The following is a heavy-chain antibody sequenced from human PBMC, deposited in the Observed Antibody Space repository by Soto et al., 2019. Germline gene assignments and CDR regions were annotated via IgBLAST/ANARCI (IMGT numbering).Heavy chain of an antibody. CDR3: ARSVSPTNYYDSSGYPY. D-gene: IGHD3-22*01. Sequence: GESLKISCKGSGYSFTSYWIGWVRQMPGKGLEWMGIIYPGDSDTRYSPSFQGQVTISADKSISTAYLQWSSLKASDTAMYYCARSVSPTNYYDSSGYPYWGQGTLVTVSS. CDR1: GYSFTSYW. CDR2: IYPGDSDT. J-gene: IGHJ4*02. V-gene: IGHV5-51*01.